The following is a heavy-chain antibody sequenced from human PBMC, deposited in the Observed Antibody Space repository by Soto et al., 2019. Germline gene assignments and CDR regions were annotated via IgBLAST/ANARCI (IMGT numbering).Heavy chain of an antibody. Sequence: EVQLVESGGGLVQPGGSLRLSCAASGFTFSSYWMSWVRQAPGKGLEWVANIKQDGSEKYYVDSVKGRFTISRDNAKNSLYLQMNSLRAEDTAVYYCARGARETQPVFYYYYGMDVWGQGTTVTVSS. V-gene: IGHV3-7*04. CDR1: GFTFSSYW. D-gene: IGHD6-13*01. CDR2: IKQDGSEK. J-gene: IGHJ6*02. CDR3: ARGARETQPVFYYYYGMDV.